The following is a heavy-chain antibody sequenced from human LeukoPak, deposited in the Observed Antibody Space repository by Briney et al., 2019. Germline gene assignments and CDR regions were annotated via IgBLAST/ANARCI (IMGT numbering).Heavy chain of an antibody. CDR1: GGSNSGYQ. CDR2: IYYSGST. CDR3: ASGKILWFQLDP. Sequence: SETLSLTCTVSGGSNSGYQWNWIRQPPGKGLEWIGYIYYSGSTNYNPSLKSRVTISVDTSKNQFSLKLSSVTAADTAVYYCASGKILWFQLDPWGQGTLVTVSS. D-gene: IGHD3-10*01. V-gene: IGHV4-59*01. J-gene: IGHJ5*02.